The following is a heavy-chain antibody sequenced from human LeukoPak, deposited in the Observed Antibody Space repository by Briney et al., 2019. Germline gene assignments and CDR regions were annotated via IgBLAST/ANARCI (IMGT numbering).Heavy chain of an antibody. D-gene: IGHD3-22*01. J-gene: IGHJ4*02. CDR3: ARSPRPKIVQYYFDY. V-gene: IGHV1-69*05. Sequence: ASVKVSCKASGGTLSSYAISWVRRAPGQGLEWMGRIIPIFGTANYAQKFQGRVTITTDESTSTAYMELSSLRSEDTAVYYCARSPRPKIVQYYFDYWGQGTLVTVSS. CDR2: IIPIFGTA. CDR1: GGTLSSYA.